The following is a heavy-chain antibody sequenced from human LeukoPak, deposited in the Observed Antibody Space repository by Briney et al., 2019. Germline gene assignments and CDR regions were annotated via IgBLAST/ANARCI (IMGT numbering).Heavy chain of an antibody. CDR3: ARDLHDCVWGSYRYIYFDY. Sequence: ASVKVSCKSSGYTFTSYGISWVRQAPGQGLEWMGWISAYNGNTNYAQKLQGRVTMTTDTSTSTAYMELRSLRSDDTAVYYCARDLHDCVWGSYRYIYFDYWGQGTLVTVSS. CDR2: ISAYNGNT. J-gene: IGHJ4*02. CDR1: GYTFTSYG. D-gene: IGHD3-16*02. V-gene: IGHV1-18*01.